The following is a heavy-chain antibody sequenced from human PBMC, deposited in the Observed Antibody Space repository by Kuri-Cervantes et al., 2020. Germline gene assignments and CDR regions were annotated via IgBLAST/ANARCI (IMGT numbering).Heavy chain of an antibody. Sequence: SETLSLTCAVYGGSFSGYYWSWIRQPPGKGLEWIGYIYYSGSTNYNPSLKSRVTISVDTSKNQFSLKLSSVTAADTAVYYCARGACGDYWGQGTLVTVSS. V-gene: IGHV4-59*01. CDR3: ARGACGDY. CDR1: GGSFSGYY. CDR2: IYYSGST. J-gene: IGHJ4*02.